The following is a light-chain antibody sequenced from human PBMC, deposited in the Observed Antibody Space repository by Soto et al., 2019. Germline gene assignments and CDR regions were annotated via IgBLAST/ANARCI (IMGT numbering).Light chain of an antibody. J-gene: IGKJ4*01. CDR2: SAS. V-gene: IGKV1-39*01. Sequence: DIEVTQSPGALSASPGDRVTITCRASQSFSSNLGRYQQKPGKAPQLLIYSASSLQSGVPSRFSGSGSGTDFTLTISSLQPEDFATYYCQQSCSTPRTFGGGTKVEIK. CDR3: QQSCSTPRT. CDR1: QSFSSN.